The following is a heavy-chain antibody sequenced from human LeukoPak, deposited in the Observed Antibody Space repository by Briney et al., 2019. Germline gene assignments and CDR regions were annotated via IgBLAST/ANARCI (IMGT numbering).Heavy chain of an antibody. CDR1: GRSFSGYY. Sequence: SETLSLTCAVYGRSFSGYYWSWIRQPPGKGLEWIGEINHSGSTNYNPSLKSRVTISVDTSKNQFSLKLSSVTAADTAVYYCARLTGYSSGWYTYWGQGTLVTVSS. D-gene: IGHD6-19*01. CDR2: INHSGST. J-gene: IGHJ4*02. V-gene: IGHV4-34*01. CDR3: ARLTGYSSGWYTY.